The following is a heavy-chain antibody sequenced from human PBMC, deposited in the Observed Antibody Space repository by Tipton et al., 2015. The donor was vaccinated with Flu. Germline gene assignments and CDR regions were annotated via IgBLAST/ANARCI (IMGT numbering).Heavy chain of an antibody. D-gene: IGHD4-11*01. V-gene: IGHV1-2*02. CDR2: INPNSGGT. CDR3: ARGYSNYAGYYYYYMDV. J-gene: IGHJ6*03. Sequence: QSGAEVKKPGASVKVSCKASGYTFTGYYMQWVRQAPGQGLEWMGWINPNSGGTNYAQKFQGRVTMTRDTSISTAYMELSRLRSDDTAVYYCARGYSNYAGYYYYYMDVWGKGTTVTVSS. CDR1: GYTFTGYY.